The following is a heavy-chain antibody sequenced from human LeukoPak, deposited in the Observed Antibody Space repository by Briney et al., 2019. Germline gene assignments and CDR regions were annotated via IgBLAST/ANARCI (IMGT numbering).Heavy chain of an antibody. V-gene: IGHV1-2*02. CDR2: IDPNTGGT. CDR3: ARDRSITEKYSGSYFPDY. J-gene: IGHJ4*02. CDR1: GYTFTSYY. Sequence: GASVKVSCKASGYTFTSYYLHWVRQAPGQGLEWMGWIDPNTGGTKYTQKFQGRVTMTRDTSFSTAYMELSRLTSDDTAVYYCARDRSITEKYSGSYFPDYWGQGTLVTVSS. D-gene: IGHD1-26*01.